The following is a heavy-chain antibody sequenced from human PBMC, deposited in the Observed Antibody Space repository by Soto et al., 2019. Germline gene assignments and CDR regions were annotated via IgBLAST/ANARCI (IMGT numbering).Heavy chain of an antibody. V-gene: IGHV2-5*02. CDR1: GSSLGTPGVG. CDR3: AHTNYCGAWYFDS. CDR2: IYWDNDK. D-gene: IGHD2-8*02. Sequence: QITLKESGPPLVKPTQTLTLTCTSSGSSLGTPGVGVGWIRRPPGEALEGLALIYWDNDKRYSPSLKSRLTITKDTSKNQVVLTLTDMDPVDTATYFCAHTNYCGAWYFDSWGQGILVTDSS. J-gene: IGHJ4*02.